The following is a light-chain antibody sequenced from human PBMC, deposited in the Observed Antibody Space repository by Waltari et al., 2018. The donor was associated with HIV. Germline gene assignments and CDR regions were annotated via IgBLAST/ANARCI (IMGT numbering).Light chain of an antibody. Sequence: VVMTQSLLSLPVTLGQPASISCRSSQSLVYCDGNTYLNWFQQRPGQSPRRLIYKVSNRDSGVPDRFSGSGSGTDFTLKISRVEAEDVGVYYCMQGAHWPLTFGQGTKVEIK. CDR2: KVS. V-gene: IGKV2-30*01. CDR1: QSLVYCDGNTY. CDR3: MQGAHWPLT. J-gene: IGKJ1*01.